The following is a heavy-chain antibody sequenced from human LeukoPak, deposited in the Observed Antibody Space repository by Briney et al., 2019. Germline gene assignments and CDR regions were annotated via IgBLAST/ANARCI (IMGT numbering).Heavy chain of an antibody. CDR3: AVGIVVVLGADY. CDR2: IIGYNGNS. CDR1: GNTFSRYG. Sequence: ASVKVSCKASGNTFSRYGVNWVRQAPGQGLEWMGWIIGYNGNSKYAQNVQGRVSMTTDISTSTAYMELRNLTLDDTAVYYCAVGIVVVLGADYWGQGTLVTVSS. V-gene: IGHV1-18*01. J-gene: IGHJ4*02. D-gene: IGHD3-22*01.